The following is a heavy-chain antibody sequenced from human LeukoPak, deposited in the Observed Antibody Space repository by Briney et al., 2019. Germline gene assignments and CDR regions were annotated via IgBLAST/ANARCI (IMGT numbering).Heavy chain of an antibody. V-gene: IGHV4-59*08. CDR3: ARALTSYYFDY. CDR2: IYSSGST. Sequence: SETLSLTCTVSGGSISSYYWSWIRQPPGRGLEWIGYIYSSGSTNYNPSLESRVTISVDTSKNQFSLKLNSVTAADTAVYYCARALTSYYFDYWGQGTLVTVSS. CDR1: GGSISSYY. J-gene: IGHJ4*02.